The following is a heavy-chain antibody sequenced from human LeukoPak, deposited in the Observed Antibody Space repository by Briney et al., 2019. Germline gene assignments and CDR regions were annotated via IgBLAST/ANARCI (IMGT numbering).Heavy chain of an antibody. V-gene: IGHV1-2*02. CDR3: ARRIWFGEPQFDY. CDR1: GYSFTSFG. CDR2: INSNTGGT. Sequence: ASVKVSCKASGYSFTSFGMNWVRQAPGQGLEWLGWINSNTGGTDYAQNFQGRVTMTRDTSINTAYMELSSLKSDDTAVYYCARRIWFGEPQFDYWGQGTLVTVSS. J-gene: IGHJ4*02. D-gene: IGHD3-10*01.